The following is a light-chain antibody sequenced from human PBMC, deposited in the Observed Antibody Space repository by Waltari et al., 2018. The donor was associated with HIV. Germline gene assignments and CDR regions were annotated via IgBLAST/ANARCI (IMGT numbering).Light chain of an antibody. J-gene: IGKJ1*01. CDR3: QQYNNWPRT. CDR2: GAS. CDR1: QSISGN. V-gene: IGKV3-15*01. Sequence: LMTQSPATLSVSPGERATLSCRASQSISGNLAWYQQRRGQAPRLLVYGASIRASGIPARFSGSGSGPEFSLTVSSLQSEDFAIYYCQQYNNWPRTFGQGTKLEI.